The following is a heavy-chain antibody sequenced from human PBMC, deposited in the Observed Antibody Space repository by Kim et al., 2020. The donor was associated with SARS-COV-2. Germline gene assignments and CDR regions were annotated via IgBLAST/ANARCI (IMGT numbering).Heavy chain of an antibody. CDR1: GFTFSSYA. Sequence: GGSLRLSCAASGFTFSSYAMSWVRQAPGKGLEWVSAISGSGGSTYYADSVKRRFTISRDNSKNTLYLQRNSLRAEDTAVYYFAKDPPGAGTGYWGQGTLVTVS. J-gene: IGHJ4*02. D-gene: IGHD6-19*01. CDR2: ISGSGGST. CDR3: AKDPPGAGTGY. V-gene: IGHV3-23*01.